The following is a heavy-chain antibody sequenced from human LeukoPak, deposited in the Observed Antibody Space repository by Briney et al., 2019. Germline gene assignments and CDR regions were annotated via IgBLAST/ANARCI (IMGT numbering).Heavy chain of an antibody. D-gene: IGHD2-2*01. V-gene: IGHV1-69*05. CDR1: GGTFSSYA. Sequence: SVKVSCKASGGTFSSYAISWVRQAPGQGLEWMGKIIPIFGTANYAQKLQGRVTMTTDTSTSTAYMELRSLRSDDTAVYYCARFQSLVVVPAAMVDYYFDYWGQGTLVTVSS. CDR3: ARFQSLVVVPAAMVDYYFDY. J-gene: IGHJ4*02. CDR2: IIPIFGTA.